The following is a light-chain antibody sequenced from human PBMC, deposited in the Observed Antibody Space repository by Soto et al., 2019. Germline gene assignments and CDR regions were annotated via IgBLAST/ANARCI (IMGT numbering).Light chain of an antibody. Sequence: EVVLTQSPATLSLSPGERATLSCRASQSVDSSLARYQQKLGQAPRRLIHDASNRATGIPGTFSGSGSGTDFTLTISSLEPEDLAVYYCQQLAAFGQGTKVEIK. J-gene: IGKJ2*01. CDR1: QSVDSS. CDR3: QQLAA. CDR2: DAS. V-gene: IGKV3-11*01.